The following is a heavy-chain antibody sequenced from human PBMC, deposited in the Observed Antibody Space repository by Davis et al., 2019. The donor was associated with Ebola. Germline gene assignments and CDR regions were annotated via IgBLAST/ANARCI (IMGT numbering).Heavy chain of an antibody. Sequence: PGGSLRLSCAASGFTFADYTMHWVRQASGKGLEWVSLISWDGGSTYYADSVKGRFTISRDNSKNSLYLQMNSLRTEDTALYYCAKIVIDDAFDIWGQGTMVTVSS. V-gene: IGHV3-43*01. D-gene: IGHD3-10*01. CDR3: AKIVIDDAFDI. J-gene: IGHJ3*02. CDR2: ISWDGGST. CDR1: GFTFADYT.